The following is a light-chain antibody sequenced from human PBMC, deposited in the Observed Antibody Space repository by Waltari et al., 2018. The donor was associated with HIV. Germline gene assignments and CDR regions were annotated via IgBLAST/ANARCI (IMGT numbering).Light chain of an antibody. CDR2: KAS. J-gene: IGKJ1*01. Sequence: DIQMTQSPSTLSASVGDRVTITCRASQSIGSWLAWHQQKPGKAPKLLIYKASSLQSGVPSRFSGSGSGTEFTLTISSLQPDDFATYYCQQYNSYWTFGQGTKVEIK. CDR3: QQYNSYWT. V-gene: IGKV1-5*03. CDR1: QSIGSW.